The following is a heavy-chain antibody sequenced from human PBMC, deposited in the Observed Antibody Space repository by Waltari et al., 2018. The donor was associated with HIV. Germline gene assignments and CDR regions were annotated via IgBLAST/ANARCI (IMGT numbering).Heavy chain of an antibody. CDR3: ARDRLRGRPTNWFDP. D-gene: IGHD2-15*01. V-gene: IGHV4-61*02. Sequence: QVQLQESGPGLVKPSQTLSLTCTVSGGAISSGSYYWSWIRQPAGKGLEWIGRIYTSGSTNYNPSLKSRVTISVDTSKNQFSLKLSSVTAADTAVYYCARDRLRGRPTNWFDPWGQGTLVTVSS. CDR2: IYTSGST. J-gene: IGHJ5*02. CDR1: GGAISSGSYY.